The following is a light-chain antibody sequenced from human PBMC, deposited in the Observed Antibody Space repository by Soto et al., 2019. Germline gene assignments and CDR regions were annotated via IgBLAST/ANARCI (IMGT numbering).Light chain of an antibody. V-gene: IGLV1-44*01. Sequence: QSVLTQPPSASGTPGQRVTISCSGSSSNIGSHTVNCYQQLPGTAPKLLVYSNNQRPSGVPDRVSGSKSGTSATLAISGLQSEDEADYYCAALYDSLNGHVVFGGGTKLTVL. J-gene: IGLJ2*01. CDR3: AALYDSLNGHVV. CDR2: SNN. CDR1: SSNIGSHT.